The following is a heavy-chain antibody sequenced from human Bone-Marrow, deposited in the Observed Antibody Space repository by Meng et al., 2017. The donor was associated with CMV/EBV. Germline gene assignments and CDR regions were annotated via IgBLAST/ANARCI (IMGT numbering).Heavy chain of an antibody. D-gene: IGHD5-12*01. CDR2: ISAYNGNT. CDR1: YTFTSYG. J-gene: IGHJ5*02. CDR3: AILVATIIDSWNWFDP. Sequence: YTFTSYGISWVRQAPGQGLEWMGWISAYNGNTNYAQKLQGRVTMTTDTSTSTAYMELRSLRSDDTAVYYCAILVATIIDSWNWFDPWGQGTLVTVSS. V-gene: IGHV1-18*01.